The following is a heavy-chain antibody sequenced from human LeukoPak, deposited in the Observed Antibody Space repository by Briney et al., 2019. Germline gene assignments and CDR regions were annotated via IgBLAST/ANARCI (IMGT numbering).Heavy chain of an antibody. Sequence: GGSLRLSCAASGFTFSSYGMHWVRQAPGKGLEWVAVIWYDGSNKYYADSVKGRFTISRDNSKNTLYLQMNSLRAEDTAVYYCAREYDGSGSYVLDYWGQGTLVTVSS. V-gene: IGHV3-33*01. CDR2: IWYDGSNK. J-gene: IGHJ4*02. CDR3: AREYDGSGSYVLDY. D-gene: IGHD3-10*01. CDR1: GFTFSSYG.